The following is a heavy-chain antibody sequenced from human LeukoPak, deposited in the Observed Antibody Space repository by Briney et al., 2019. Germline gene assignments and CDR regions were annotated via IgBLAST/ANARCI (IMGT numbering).Heavy chain of an antibody. CDR1: GGSIRSGGYY. CDR3: ARGLGYRSGWSGENNWFDP. D-gene: IGHD6-19*01. J-gene: IGHJ5*02. CDR2: IYYSGST. V-gene: IGHV4-31*03. Sequence: SETLSLTCTVSGGSIRSGGYYWSWIRQHPGKGLEWIGYIYYSGSTYYNPSLKSRVTMSVDTSRNQFSLKLSSVTAADTAVYYCARGLGYRSGWSGENNWFDPWGQGTLVTVSS.